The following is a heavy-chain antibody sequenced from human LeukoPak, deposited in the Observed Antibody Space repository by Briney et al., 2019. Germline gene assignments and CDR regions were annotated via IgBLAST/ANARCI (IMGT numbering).Heavy chain of an antibody. V-gene: IGHV3-21*01. D-gene: IGHD3-22*01. CDR1: GFTFSSYS. CDR2: ISSSNYI. Sequence: PGGSLRLSCAASGFTFSSYSMNWVRQAPGKGLEWVSSISSSNYIYYADSVKGRFTISRDKAKNSLYLQMNSLRAEDTAVYYCARYRDYDSSVYGYWGQGTLVTVSS. J-gene: IGHJ4*02. CDR3: ARYRDYDSSVYGY.